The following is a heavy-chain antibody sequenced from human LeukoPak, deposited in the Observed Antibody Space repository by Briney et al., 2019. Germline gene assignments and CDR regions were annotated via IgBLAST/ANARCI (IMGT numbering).Heavy chain of an antibody. Sequence: SGPALVKPTQTLTLTCTFSGFSLSTSGMCVSWIRQPPGKALEWLARIDWDDDKYYSTSLKTRLTISRDTSKNQVVLTMTNMDPVDTATYYCARIRRDDDDYTPFKFDYWGQGTLVTVSS. CDR3: ARIRRDDDDYTPFKFDY. CDR1: GFSLSTSGMC. D-gene: IGHD4-17*01. CDR2: IDWDDDK. J-gene: IGHJ4*02. V-gene: IGHV2-70*11.